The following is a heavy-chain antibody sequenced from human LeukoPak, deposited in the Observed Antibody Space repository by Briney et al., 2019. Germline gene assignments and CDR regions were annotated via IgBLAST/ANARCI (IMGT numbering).Heavy chain of an antibody. CDR3: ARGRVLRSYLTWRWDFFDY. J-gene: IGHJ4*02. Sequence: SETLSLTCAVYGGSFSGYYWSWIRQPPGKGLEWIGEINHTGSTNYNPSLKSRVTISVDTSKNQFSLKLSSVTAADTAVYYCARGRVLRSYLTWRWDFFDYWGQGTPVTVSS. V-gene: IGHV4-34*01. CDR2: INHTGST. CDR1: GGSFSGYY. D-gene: IGHD3-3*01.